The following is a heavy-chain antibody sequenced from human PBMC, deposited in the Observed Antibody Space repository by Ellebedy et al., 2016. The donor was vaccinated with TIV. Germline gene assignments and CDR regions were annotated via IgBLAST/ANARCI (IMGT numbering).Heavy chain of an antibody. D-gene: IGHD3-10*02. V-gene: IGHV4-59*01. J-gene: IGHJ4*02. CDR2: IDSSGNT. Sequence: MPSETLSLTCTVSGGSISSYYWSWIRPSPGKGLEWFGHIDSSGNTIYNPSLESRVTISVATSKTQFSLKLNSVTDADTAVYYCARGCKNDLCFNYWGQGIPVTVSS. CDR1: GGSISSYY. CDR3: ARGCKNDLCFNY.